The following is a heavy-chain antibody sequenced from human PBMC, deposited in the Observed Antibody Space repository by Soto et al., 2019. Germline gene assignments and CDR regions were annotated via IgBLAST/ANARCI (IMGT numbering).Heavy chain of an antibody. J-gene: IGHJ3*02. CDR1: GGTYSSYA. CDR3: ARYRAGTTLKAFDI. CDR2: IIPIFGTA. D-gene: IGHD1-1*01. V-gene: IGHV1-69*06. Sequence: QVQLVQSGAEVKKPGSSVKVSCKAAGGTYSSYAISWVRQAPGQGLEWMGGIIPIFGTANYAQKFQGRVTITADKTTSTAYMELSSLRSEDTAVYYCARYRAGTTLKAFDIWGQGTMVTVTS.